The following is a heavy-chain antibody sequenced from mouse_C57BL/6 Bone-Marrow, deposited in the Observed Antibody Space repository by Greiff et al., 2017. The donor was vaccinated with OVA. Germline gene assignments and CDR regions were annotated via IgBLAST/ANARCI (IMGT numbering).Heavy chain of an antibody. CDR3: SRGYGSSSYYAMDY. Sequence: VQLQQSGAELARPGASVKLSCKASGYTFTSYGISWVKQRTGQGLEWIGEIYPRSGNTYYNEKFKGKATLTADKSSSTAYMELRRLTSEDSAVYFCSRGYGSSSYYAMDYWGQGTSVTVSS. J-gene: IGHJ4*01. V-gene: IGHV1-81*01. CDR2: IYPRSGNT. D-gene: IGHD1-1*01. CDR1: GYTFTSYG.